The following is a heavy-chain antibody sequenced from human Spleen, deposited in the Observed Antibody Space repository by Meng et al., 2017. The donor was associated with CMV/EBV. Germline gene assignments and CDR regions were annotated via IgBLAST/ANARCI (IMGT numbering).Heavy chain of an antibody. J-gene: IGHJ4*02. CDR2: IYYSGSA. V-gene: IGHV4-61*01. CDR3: VAYLVGIGGRGY. D-gene: IGHD1-26*01. CDR1: GGPVSSGSYY. Sequence: SETLSLTCTVSGGPVSSGSYYWNWIRQPPGKGLEWIGYIYYSGSANYNPSLKSRVTISADTSKNQFSLKLTSVTAADTAVYFCVAYLVGIGGRGYWGQGTVVTVSS.